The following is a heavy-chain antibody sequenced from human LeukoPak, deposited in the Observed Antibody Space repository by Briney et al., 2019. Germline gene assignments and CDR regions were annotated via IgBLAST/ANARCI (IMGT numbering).Heavy chain of an antibody. V-gene: IGHV4-61*01. CDR3: ARRYYDYVWGSYRAYYMDV. CDR1: GGSISSNSYY. CDR2: IYYSGST. D-gene: IGHD3-16*02. Sequence: PSETLSLTCAVSGGSISSNSYYWSWIRQPPGKGLEWIGYIYYSGSTNYNPSLKSRVTISVDTSKNQFSLKLSSVTAADTAVYYCARRYYDYVWGSYRAYYMDVWGKGTTVTISS. J-gene: IGHJ6*03.